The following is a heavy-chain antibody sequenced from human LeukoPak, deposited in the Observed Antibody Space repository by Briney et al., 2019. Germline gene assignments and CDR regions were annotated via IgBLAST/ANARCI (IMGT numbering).Heavy chain of an antibody. J-gene: IGHJ4*02. D-gene: IGHD3-22*01. CDR3: AKDLLTMIVVVPNELFDY. CDR1: GFTFSSYA. V-gene: IGHV3-23*01. CDR2: ITGSGGRT. Sequence: GGSLRLSCAASGFTFSSYAMSWVRQPPGKGVEWVSAITGSGGRTYYTDSVRGGFTISRDNSKNSLYLQMNRLRPGDTAGYNCAKDLLTMIVVVPNELFDYWGQGTLVTVSS.